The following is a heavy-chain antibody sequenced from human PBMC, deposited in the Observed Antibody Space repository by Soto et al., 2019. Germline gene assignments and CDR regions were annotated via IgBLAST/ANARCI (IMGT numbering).Heavy chain of an antibody. CDR3: ARGPAVLLWFGQATPFDY. CDR2: INHSGST. J-gene: IGHJ4*02. D-gene: IGHD3-10*01. Sequence: NPSETLSLTCAVYGGSFSGYYWSRIRQPPGKGLEWIGEINHSGSTNYNPSLKSRVTISVDTSKNQFSLKLSSVTAADTAVYYCARGPAVLLWFGQATPFDYWGQGTLVTVS. V-gene: IGHV4-34*01. CDR1: GGSFSGYY.